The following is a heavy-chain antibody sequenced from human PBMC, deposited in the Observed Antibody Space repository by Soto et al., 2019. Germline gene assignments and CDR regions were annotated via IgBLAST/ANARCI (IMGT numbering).Heavy chain of an antibody. J-gene: IGHJ6*02. CDR1: GGSISSYY. D-gene: IGHD2-15*01. CDR3: AREGRDCSGGSCTYGMDV. V-gene: IGHV4-59*01. CDR2: IYYSGST. Sequence: SETLSLTCTVSGGSISSYYWSWIRQPPGKGLEWIGYIYYSGSTNYNPSLKSRVTISVDTSKNQFSLKLSSVTAADTAVYYCAREGRDCSGGSCTYGMDVWGQGTTVTVSS.